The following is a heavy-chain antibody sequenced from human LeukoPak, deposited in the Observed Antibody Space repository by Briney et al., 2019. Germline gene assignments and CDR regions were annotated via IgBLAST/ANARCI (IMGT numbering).Heavy chain of an antibody. J-gene: IGHJ4*02. D-gene: IGHD5-18*01. CDR3: ARDSSYGPFDY. CDR2: INVGNGYT. CDR1: GYIFSKYL. Sequence: ASVKVSCKASGYIFSKYLIYWLRQAPGQRPEWMGWINVGNGYTKYSQNFQGRVTFTWDTSASTAYMELTSLRSDDTALYYCARDSSYGPFDYSGQGTLLTVSS. V-gene: IGHV1-3*01.